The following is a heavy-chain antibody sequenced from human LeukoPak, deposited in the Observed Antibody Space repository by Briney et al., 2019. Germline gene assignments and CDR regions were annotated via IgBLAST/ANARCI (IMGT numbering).Heavy chain of an antibody. V-gene: IGHV1-2*02. Sequence: VASVKVSCKASGYAFIDYYMHWVRQAPGQGLEWMGWINPSSGATNYAQKFQGRVTMTRDTSISTAYMELSRLRSDDTAVFYCARWSGSSGNWGEGTLVTVSS. CDR3: ARWSGSSGN. CDR1: GYAFIDYY. J-gene: IGHJ4*02. CDR2: INPSSGAT. D-gene: IGHD1-26*01.